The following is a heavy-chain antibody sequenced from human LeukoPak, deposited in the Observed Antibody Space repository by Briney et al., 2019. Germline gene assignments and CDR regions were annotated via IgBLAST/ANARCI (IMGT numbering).Heavy chain of an antibody. J-gene: IGHJ4*02. CDR2: IFPGGTVR. D-gene: IGHD2/OR15-2a*01. CDR1: GFIFKNYY. CDR3: VRDFREYDC. V-gene: IGHV3-74*01. Sequence: GGSLRLSCAASGFIFKNYYIHWVRQTPGKGLEWVSRIFPGGTVRNYADSVKGRFTVSSDDAKSTASLETNSLRAEDTAVYYCVRDFREYDCWGQGTLVTVSS.